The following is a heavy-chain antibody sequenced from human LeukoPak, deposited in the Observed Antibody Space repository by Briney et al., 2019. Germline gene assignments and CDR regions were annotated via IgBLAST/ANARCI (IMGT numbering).Heavy chain of an antibody. CDR1: GGTSNTSP. D-gene: IGHD3-9*01. CDR3: ATGAQLRYFDWLFFPPLG. CDR2: IIPLLGTP. J-gene: IGHJ4*02. Sequence: ASVKVSCKASGGTSNTSPITWVRQAPGQGLEWMGGIIPLLGTPNYAPKFQGRVTMTEDTSTDTAYMELSSLRSEDTAVYYCATGAQLRYFDWLFFPPLGWGQGTLVTVSS. V-gene: IGHV1-69*06.